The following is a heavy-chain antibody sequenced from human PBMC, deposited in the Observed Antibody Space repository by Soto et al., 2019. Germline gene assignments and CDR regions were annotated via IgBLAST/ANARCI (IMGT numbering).Heavy chain of an antibody. D-gene: IGHD3-3*01. J-gene: IGHJ4*02. CDR3: ARDLTIFGVVNLPDY. Sequence: EVQLVESGGGLVQPGGSLRLSCAASGFTFSSYWMHWVHQAPGKGLVWVSRINSDGSSTSYADSVKGRFTISRDNAKNTLYLQMNSLRAEDTAVYYCARDLTIFGVVNLPDYWGQGTLVTVSS. CDR1: GFTFSSYW. V-gene: IGHV3-74*01. CDR2: INSDGSST.